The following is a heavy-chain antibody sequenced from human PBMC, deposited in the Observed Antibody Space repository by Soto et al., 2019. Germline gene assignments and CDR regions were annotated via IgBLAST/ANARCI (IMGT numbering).Heavy chain of an antibody. Sequence: QVQLVQSGAEVKKPGSSVKVSCKASGGTFSSYTISWVRQAPGQGLEWMGRIIPILSIANYAQKFQGRVTITADKSTSTAYMELSSLRSEDTAVYYCATNLSYGDYASDWYFDLWGRGTLVTVSS. CDR3: ATNLSYGDYASDWYFDL. V-gene: IGHV1-69*02. D-gene: IGHD4-17*01. CDR2: IIPILSIA. CDR1: GGTFSSYT. J-gene: IGHJ2*01.